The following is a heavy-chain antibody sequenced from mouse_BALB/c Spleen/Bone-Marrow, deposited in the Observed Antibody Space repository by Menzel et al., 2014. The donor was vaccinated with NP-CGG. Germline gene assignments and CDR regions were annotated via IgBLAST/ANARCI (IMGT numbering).Heavy chain of an antibody. CDR1: GYTFTSYY. D-gene: IGHD3-3*01. CDR3: IRSAGTGFAY. V-gene: IGHV1-53*01. J-gene: IGHJ3*01. CDR2: INPSNGGT. Sequence: VQLQQSGTELVKPGASVKLSCKASGYTFTSYYMFWVKRRPGQGLEWIGEINPSNGGTVFNEKFKSKVTLTVDKSSXTAYIQLSGLTSEDSAVYYCIRSAGTGFAYWGQGTLVTVS.